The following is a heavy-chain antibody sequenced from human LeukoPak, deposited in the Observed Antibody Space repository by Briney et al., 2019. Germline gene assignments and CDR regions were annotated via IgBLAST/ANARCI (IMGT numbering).Heavy chain of an antibody. CDR2: ISSRGSAI. D-gene: IGHD6-13*01. J-gene: IGHJ4*02. Sequence: GGSLRLSCAASGFTFSDYYMSWIRQAPGKGLEWVSYISSRGSAIYYADSVKGRFTISRDNAKNSLFLQMNSLRAEDTAVYYCAASGLGYYFDYWGQGTLVTVSS. CDR1: GFTFSDYY. V-gene: IGHV3-11*04. CDR3: AASGLGYYFDY.